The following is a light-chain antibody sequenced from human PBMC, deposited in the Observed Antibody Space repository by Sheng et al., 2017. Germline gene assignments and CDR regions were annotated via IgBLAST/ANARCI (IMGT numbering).Light chain of an antibody. Sequence: DFQMTQSPSTLSASIGDRVTITCRASQSISSWLAWYQQKPGKAPELLIYKASSLESGVPSRFSGSGSGTEFTLTISSLQPDDFATYYCQQYDSSAKYNFGQGTKVEIK. J-gene: IGKJ2*01. CDR2: KAS. CDR1: QSISSW. V-gene: IGKV1-5*03. CDR3: QQYDSSAKYN.